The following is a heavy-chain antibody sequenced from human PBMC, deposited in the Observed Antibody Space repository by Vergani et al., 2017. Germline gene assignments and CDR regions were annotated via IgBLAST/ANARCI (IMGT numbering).Heavy chain of an antibody. Sequence: QLQLQESGPGLVKPSETLSLTCTVSGGSISSSSYCWGWIRQPPGKGLEWIGSIYYSGSTYYNPSLKSRVTISVDTSKNQFSLKLSSVTAADTAVYYCASPGYCSSTSCWDYYYYGMDVWGQGTTVTVSS. CDR1: GGSISSSSYC. CDR2: IYYSGST. CDR3: ASPGYCSSTSCWDYYYYGMDV. V-gene: IGHV4-39*01. J-gene: IGHJ6*02. D-gene: IGHD2-2*01.